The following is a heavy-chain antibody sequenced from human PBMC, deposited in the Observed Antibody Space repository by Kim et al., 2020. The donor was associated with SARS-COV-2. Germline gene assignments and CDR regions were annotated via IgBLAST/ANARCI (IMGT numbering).Heavy chain of an antibody. J-gene: IGHJ5*02. CDR2: IYYSGST. V-gene: IGHV4-39*01. CDR1: GGSISSSSYY. CDR3: ARHGGELRLNWFDP. D-gene: IGHD1-26*01. Sequence: SETLSLTCTVSGGSISSSSYYWGWIRQPPGKGLEWIGSIYYSGSTYYNPSLKSRVTISVDTSKNQFSLKLSSVTAADTAVYYCARHGGELRLNWFDPWGQGTLVTVSS.